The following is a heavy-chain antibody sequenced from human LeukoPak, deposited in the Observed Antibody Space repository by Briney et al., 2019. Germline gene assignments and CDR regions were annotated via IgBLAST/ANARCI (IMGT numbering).Heavy chain of an antibody. CDR3: ARVFPYCSSTSCYGWFDP. Sequence: SVKVSCKASGGTFSSYAISWVRQAPGQGLEWMGGIIPIFGTANYAQKFQGRVTIAADESTSTAYMELSSLRSEDTAVYYCARVFPYCSSTSCYGWFDPLGQGTLVTVSS. CDR2: IIPIFGTA. V-gene: IGHV1-69*01. J-gene: IGHJ5*02. D-gene: IGHD2-2*01. CDR1: GGTFSSYA.